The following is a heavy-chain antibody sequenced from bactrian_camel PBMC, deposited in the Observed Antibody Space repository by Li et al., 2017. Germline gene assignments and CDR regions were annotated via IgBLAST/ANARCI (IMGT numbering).Heavy chain of an antibody. V-gene: IGHV3S55*01. Sequence: VQLVESGGGSVQAGESLRLSCAGSDSEYIARSYCMGWFRQAPGKDREGVAAIGPDGSTSYADSVQGRFTISKDNAKNTLYLQMNNLHAEDSAMYYCAASEWYRSFTPPSGLGTSWVDYWGQGTQVTVS. D-gene: IGHD2*01. CDR1: DSEYIARSYC. J-gene: IGHJ4*01. CDR3: AASEWYRSFTPPSGLGTSWVDY. CDR2: IGPDGST.